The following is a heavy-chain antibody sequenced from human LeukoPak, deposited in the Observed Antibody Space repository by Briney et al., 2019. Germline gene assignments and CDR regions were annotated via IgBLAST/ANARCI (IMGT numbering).Heavy chain of an antibody. Sequence: SETLSLTCTVSGGSISSHYWSWIRQPPGKGLEWSGYIYYSGSTNYNPSLKSRVTTSVDTSKKQYSLKLSSVAAAETAVYCCARAAGKEGYYYYYYYMDVWGKGTTVTVSS. CDR2: IYYSGST. J-gene: IGHJ6*03. D-gene: IGHD6-13*01. CDR3: ARAAGKEGYYYYYYYMDV. CDR1: GGSISSHY. V-gene: IGHV4-59*11.